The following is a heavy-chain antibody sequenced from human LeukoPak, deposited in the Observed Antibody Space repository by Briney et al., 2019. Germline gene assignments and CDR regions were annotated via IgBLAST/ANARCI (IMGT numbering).Heavy chain of an antibody. Sequence: PGGSLRLSCAASGFTFSSYGMHWVRQAPGKGLEWVAVISYDGSNKYYADSVKGRFTISRDNSKNTLYLQMNSLRAEDTAVYYCAKIRRDGYNRRYYGMDVWGQGTTVTVPS. CDR2: ISYDGSNK. CDR1: GFTFSSYG. D-gene: IGHD5-24*01. J-gene: IGHJ6*02. V-gene: IGHV3-30*18. CDR3: AKIRRDGYNRRYYGMDV.